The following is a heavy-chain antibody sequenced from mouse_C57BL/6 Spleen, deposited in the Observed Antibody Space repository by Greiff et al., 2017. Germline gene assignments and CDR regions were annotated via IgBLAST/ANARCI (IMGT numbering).Heavy chain of an antibody. CDR1: GYTFTSYW. Sequence: VQLQQPGAELVKPGASVKMSCKASGYTFTSYWITWVKQRPGQGLEWVGDIYPGSGSTNYNEKFKSTATLTVDTSSSTAYMQLSSLTSEDAAVYYCASFYDGYYGGFAYWGQGTLVTVSA. CDR3: ASFYDGYYGGFAY. CDR2: IYPGSGST. V-gene: IGHV1-55*01. J-gene: IGHJ3*01. D-gene: IGHD2-3*01.